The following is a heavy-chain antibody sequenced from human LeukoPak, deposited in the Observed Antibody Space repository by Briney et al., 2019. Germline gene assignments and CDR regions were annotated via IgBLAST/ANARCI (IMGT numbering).Heavy chain of an antibody. CDR1: GFTFSSYW. CDR3: ARGVTIFGVVIISGYFDY. CDR2: IKQDGSEK. D-gene: IGHD3-3*01. Sequence: PGGSLRLSCAASGFTFSSYWMSWVRQAPGKGLEWVANIKQDGSEKYYVDSVKGRFTISRDNAKNSLYLQMNSLRAEDTAVYYCARGVTIFGVVIISGYFDYWGQGTLVTVSS. V-gene: IGHV3-7*01. J-gene: IGHJ4*02.